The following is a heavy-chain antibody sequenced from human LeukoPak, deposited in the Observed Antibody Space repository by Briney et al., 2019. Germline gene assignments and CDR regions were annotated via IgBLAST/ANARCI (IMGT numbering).Heavy chain of an antibody. J-gene: IGHJ4*02. CDR3: ARTPIAAAGYFDY. CDR2: IYYSGST. Sequence: SVTLSLTCTVSGGSISSGGYYWSWIRQHPGKGLEWIGYIYYSGSTYYNPSLKSRVTISVDTSKNQFSLKLSSVTAADTAVYYRARTPIAAAGYFDYWGQGTLVTVSS. CDR1: GGSISSGGYY. V-gene: IGHV4-31*03. D-gene: IGHD6-13*01.